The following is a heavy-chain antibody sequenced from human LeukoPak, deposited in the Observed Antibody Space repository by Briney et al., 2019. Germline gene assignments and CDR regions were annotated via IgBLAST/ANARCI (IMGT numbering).Heavy chain of an antibody. CDR1: GFTFSAYG. D-gene: IGHD3-22*01. CDR3: ARIIVVAGRYFDL. V-gene: IGHV3-23*01. CDR2: ISSGGGST. Sequence: GRSLRLSCAASGFTFSAYGMSWVRQAPGKGLEWVSAISSGGGSTYYADSVKGRFTISRDNSKNTLYLQMNSLRAEDTAVYYCARIIVVAGRYFDLWGRGTLVTVSS. J-gene: IGHJ2*01.